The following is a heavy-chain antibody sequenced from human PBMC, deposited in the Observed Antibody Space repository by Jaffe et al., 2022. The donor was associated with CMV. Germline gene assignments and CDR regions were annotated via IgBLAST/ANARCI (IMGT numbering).Heavy chain of an antibody. CDR3: AKGPLGYCSSTSCPYNWFDP. J-gene: IGHJ5*02. D-gene: IGHD2-2*01. V-gene: IGHV3-23*04. CDR1: GFTFSSYA. Sequence: EVQLVESGGGLVQPGGSLRLSCAASGFTFSSYAMSWVRQAPGKGLEWVSAISGSGGSTYYADSVKGRFTISRDNSKNTLYLQMNSLRAEDTAVYYCAKGPLGYCSSTSCPYNWFDPWGQGTLVTVSS. CDR2: ISGSGGST.